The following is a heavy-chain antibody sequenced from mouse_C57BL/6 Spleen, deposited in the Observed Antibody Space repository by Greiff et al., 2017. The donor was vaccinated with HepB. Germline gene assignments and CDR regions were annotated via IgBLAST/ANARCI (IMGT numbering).Heavy chain of an antibody. D-gene: IGHD4-1*01. CDR1: GFSLTSYG. Sequence: VKLVESGPGLVQPSQSLSITCTVSGFSLTSYGVHWVRQSPGKGLEWLGVIWRGGSTDYNAAFMSRLSITKDNSKSQVFFKMNSLQADDTAIYYCAKNRDWDDYAMDYWGQGTSVTVSS. V-gene: IGHV2-5*01. CDR2: IWRGGST. CDR3: AKNRDWDDYAMDY. J-gene: IGHJ4*01.